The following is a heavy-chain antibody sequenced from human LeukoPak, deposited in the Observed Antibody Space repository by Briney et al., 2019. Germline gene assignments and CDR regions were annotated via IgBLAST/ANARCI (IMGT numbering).Heavy chain of an antibody. CDR2: INHSGST. CDR1: GGSFSGYY. V-gene: IGHV4-34*01. J-gene: IGHJ4*02. Sequence: SETLSLTCAVYGGSFSGYYWSWIRQPPGKGLEWIGEINHSGSTNYNPSLKSRVTISVDTSKNQFSLKLSSVTAADTAVYYCACSRRFGIDYWGQGTLVTVSS. D-gene: IGHD3-10*01. CDR3: ACSRRFGIDY.